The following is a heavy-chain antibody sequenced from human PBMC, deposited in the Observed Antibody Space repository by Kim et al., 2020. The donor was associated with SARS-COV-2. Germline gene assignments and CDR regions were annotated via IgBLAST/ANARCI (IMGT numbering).Heavy chain of an antibody. J-gene: IGHJ4*02. V-gene: IGHV5-51*01. Sequence: GYSPSVQGQVTISAAKAISTAYLQWSSLKASDTAMYYCARLSAAAPFDYWGQGTLVTVSS. CDR3: ARLSAAAPFDY. D-gene: IGHD6-13*01.